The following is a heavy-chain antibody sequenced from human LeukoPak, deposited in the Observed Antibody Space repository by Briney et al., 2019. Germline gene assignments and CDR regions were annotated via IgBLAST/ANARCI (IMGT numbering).Heavy chain of an antibody. CDR2: IHPNSGGT. J-gene: IGHJ4*02. D-gene: IGHD6-19*01. CDR1: GYTFTGYY. Sequence: ASVKVSCKASGYTFTGYYMHWVRQAPGQGLEWMGWIHPNSGGTNYAQKFQGRVTMTRDTSISTAYMELSRLRSDDTAVYYCARALRYSSGWYVGYWGQGTLVTVSS. CDR3: ARALRYSSGWYVGY. V-gene: IGHV1-2*02.